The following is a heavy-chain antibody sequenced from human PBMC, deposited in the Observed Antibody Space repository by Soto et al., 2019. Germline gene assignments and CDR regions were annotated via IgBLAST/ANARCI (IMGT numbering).Heavy chain of an antibody. CDR3: ARGKTTHSMDV. J-gene: IGHJ6*03. CDR1: GGYFSGYY. V-gene: IGHV4-34*01. Sequence: SETLSLTCAVYGGYFSGYYWSWIRQPPGKGLEWIGEINHSGSTNYNPSLKSRVTISVDTSKNQFSLKLSSVTAADTAVYYCARGKTTHSMDVWGKGTTVTVSS. D-gene: IGHD1-7*01. CDR2: INHSGST.